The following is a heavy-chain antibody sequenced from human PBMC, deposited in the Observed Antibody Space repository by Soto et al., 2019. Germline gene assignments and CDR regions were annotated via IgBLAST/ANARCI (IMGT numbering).Heavy chain of an antibody. J-gene: IGHJ3*02. Sequence: GGSLRLSCAASGFTFSSYAMSWVRQAPGKGLEWVSAISGSGGSTYYADSVKGRFTISRDNSKNTLYLQMNSLRAEDTAVYYCAKDKSSSWSRGDAFDIWGQGTMVTVSS. CDR3: AKDKSSSWSRGDAFDI. D-gene: IGHD6-13*01. CDR2: ISGSGGST. V-gene: IGHV3-23*01. CDR1: GFTFSSYA.